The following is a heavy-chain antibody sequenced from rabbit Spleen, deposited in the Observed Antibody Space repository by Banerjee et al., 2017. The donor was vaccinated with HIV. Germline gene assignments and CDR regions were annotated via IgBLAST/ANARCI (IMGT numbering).Heavy chain of an antibody. V-gene: IGHV1S45*01. J-gene: IGHJ4*01. Sequence: QEHLKESGGGLVKPEGSLTLTCKASQFSFSDRDVMCWVRQAPGKGLEWIACINAATGKPVYATWAKGRFTISRTSSTTVTLQVTSLTAADTATYFCTRDDGSGHYIDGYFNLWGQGTLVTVS. CDR2: INAATGKP. CDR1: QFSFSDRDV. CDR3: TRDDGSGHYIDGYFNL. D-gene: IGHD1-1*01.